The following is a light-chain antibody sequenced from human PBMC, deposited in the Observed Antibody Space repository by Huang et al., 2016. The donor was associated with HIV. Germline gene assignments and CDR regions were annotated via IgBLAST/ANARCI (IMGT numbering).Light chain of an antibody. J-gene: IGKJ5*01. CDR2: ASS. V-gene: IGKV1-17*03. CDR3: LQHLSYPPA. CDR1: QDINNY. Sequence: DIQMTQSPSAMSASVGDRVNITCRANQDINNYLLWFQQKPGKVPKRLIYASSNLPSGVQSRFSGSEAEKEFTLTISHLHAQDFATQYCLQHLSYPPAFGQGPRLEIK.